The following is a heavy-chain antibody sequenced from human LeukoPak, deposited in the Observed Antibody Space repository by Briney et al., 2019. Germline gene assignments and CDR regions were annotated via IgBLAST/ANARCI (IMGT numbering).Heavy chain of an antibody. Sequence: KPSETLSLTCTVSGASIRSSSYYCGWIRQPPGKGLEWIGSIYYSGSTYHNPSQKSRVTKSVDTSKNQFSLKLSSVTAADTGVYYCARQVLGPWIQLWTDYWGQGTLVTVSS. CDR1: GASIRSSSYY. D-gene: IGHD5-18*01. CDR3: ARQVLGPWIQLWTDY. V-gene: IGHV4-39*01. J-gene: IGHJ4*02. CDR2: IYYSGST.